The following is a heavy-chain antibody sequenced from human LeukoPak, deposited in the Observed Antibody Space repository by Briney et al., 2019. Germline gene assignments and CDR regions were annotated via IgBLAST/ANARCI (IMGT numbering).Heavy chain of an antibody. CDR3: ARSHYDFWSGYYPSYYYYGMDV. CDR2: IWYDGSNK. J-gene: IGHJ6*02. Sequence: GGSLRLSCAASGFTFSSYGMHWVRQAPGKGLEWVAVIWYDGSNKYYADSVKGRFTISRDNFKNTLYLQMNSLRAEDTAVYYCARSHYDFWSGYYPSYYYYGMDVWGQGTTVTVSS. CDR1: GFTFSSYG. D-gene: IGHD3-3*01. V-gene: IGHV3-33*01.